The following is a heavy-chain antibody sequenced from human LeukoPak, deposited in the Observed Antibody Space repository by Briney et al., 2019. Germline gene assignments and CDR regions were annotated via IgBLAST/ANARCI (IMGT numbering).Heavy chain of an antibody. D-gene: IGHD3-16*01. CDR1: GDSISSYY. V-gene: IGHV4-59*08. Sequence: PSETLSLTCTVSGDSISSYYWSWIRQPPGKGLEWIANIHYSGTTNYNPSLKSRVTISIDTSKNQFSLRLSSVTATDTAVYYCGKGTVAGTWGNNWFDPWGQGTLVTVSS. CDR3: GKGTVAGTWGNNWFDP. CDR2: IHYSGTT. J-gene: IGHJ5*02.